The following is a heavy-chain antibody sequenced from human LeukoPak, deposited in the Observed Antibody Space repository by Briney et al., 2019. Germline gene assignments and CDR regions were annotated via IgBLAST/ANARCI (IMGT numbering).Heavy chain of an antibody. Sequence: SETLSLTCTVSGGSMSSNYWSWIRQPPGEGLEWIGSISYSGSPSYHPSLKSRVTISVDTSKNQLSLRLSSVTAADTAVYYCARPSSSGSYYYWGQGTLVTVS. CDR1: GGSMSSNY. V-gene: IGHV4-39*01. CDR3: ARPSSSGSYYY. CDR2: ISYSGSP. D-gene: IGHD1-26*01. J-gene: IGHJ4*02.